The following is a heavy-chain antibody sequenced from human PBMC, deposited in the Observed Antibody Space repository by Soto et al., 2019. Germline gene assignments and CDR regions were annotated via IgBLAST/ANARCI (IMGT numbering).Heavy chain of an antibody. CDR3: ARGTDAPDKCYFDS. CDR1: GWSFTGYY. Sequence: SETLSLTCAVYGWSFTGYYWTWIRQPPGKGLEWIGEINYSGSTNYNPSLRSRVTISVDTSKNQFSLKLTSVTAADTAVYYCARGTDAPDKCYFDSWGLGTLVTV. V-gene: IGHV4-34*01. J-gene: IGHJ4*02. CDR2: INYSGST.